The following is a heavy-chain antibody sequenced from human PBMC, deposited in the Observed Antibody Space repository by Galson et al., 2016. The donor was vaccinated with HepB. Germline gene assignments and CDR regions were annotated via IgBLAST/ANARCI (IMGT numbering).Heavy chain of an antibody. D-gene: IGHD2-2*01. CDR3: AREYCSSTSCYYRYGMDV. Sequence: SVKVSCKASGYTFSSYGISWVRQAPGQGVEWMGWISGYNGDTNYAQKLQGRVTMTTDTSTSTAYMELRSLRSDDTAVYYCAREYCSSTSCYYRYGMDVWGQGTTVTVAS. V-gene: IGHV1-18*01. J-gene: IGHJ6*02. CDR2: ISGYNGDT. CDR1: GYTFSSYG.